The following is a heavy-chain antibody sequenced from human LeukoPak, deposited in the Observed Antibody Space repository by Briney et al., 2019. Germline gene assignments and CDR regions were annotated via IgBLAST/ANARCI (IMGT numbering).Heavy chain of an antibody. CDR3: ARQSRGYTPGWFDP. J-gene: IGHJ5*02. CDR2: IYTSGST. Sequence: SDTLSLTCTLSGGSISSYYWSWIRHPAGKGLEWIGRIYTSGSTNYNPSLKSRVTMSVDTSKNQFSLKLSSVTAADTAVYYCARQSRGYTPGWFDPWGQGTLVTVSS. CDR1: GGSISSYY. V-gene: IGHV4-4*07. D-gene: IGHD5-18*01.